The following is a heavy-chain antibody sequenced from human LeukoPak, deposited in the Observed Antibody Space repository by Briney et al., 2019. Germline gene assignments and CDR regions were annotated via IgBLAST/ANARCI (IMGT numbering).Heavy chain of an antibody. CDR1: GGSISGYY. D-gene: IGHD6-6*01. CDR2: IYYSGST. CDR3: AREYSSSSGRRAFDI. J-gene: IGHJ3*02. Sequence: PSETLSLTCTVPGGSISGYYWSWIRQPPGKGLEWMGYIYYSGSTNYNPSLKSRLTISIDTSENQFSLKLSSVTAADTAVYYCAREYSSSSGRRAFDIWGQGTMVAVSS. V-gene: IGHV4-59*08.